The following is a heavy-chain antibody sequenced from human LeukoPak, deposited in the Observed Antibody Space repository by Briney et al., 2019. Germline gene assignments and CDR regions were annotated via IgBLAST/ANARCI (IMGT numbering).Heavy chain of an antibody. CDR1: GFTFSDSY. Sequence: GGSLRLSCTASGFTFSDSYMTWIRQAPGKGLEWVSYVSNSGREINYADSVKGRFTISRDNAMSSLYLQMNSLRVEDTAVYYCGRGHWGLDYWGQGTLVTVSS. CDR3: GRGHWGLDY. V-gene: IGHV3-11*04. J-gene: IGHJ4*02. CDR2: VSNSGREI. D-gene: IGHD7-27*01.